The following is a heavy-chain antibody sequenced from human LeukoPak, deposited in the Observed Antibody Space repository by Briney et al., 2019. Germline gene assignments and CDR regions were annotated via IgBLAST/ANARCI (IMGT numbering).Heavy chain of an antibody. V-gene: IGHV3-48*04. J-gene: IGHJ4*02. D-gene: IGHD3-22*01. CDR1: GFTFSSYG. CDR3: ARAPLGYYDSSGYYGVSDY. CDR2: ISSSGSTI. Sequence: PGGTLRLSCAASGFTFSSYGMSWVRQAPGKGLEWVSYISSSGSTIYYADSVKGRFTISRDNAKNSLYLQMNSLRAEDTAVYYCARAPLGYYDSSGYYGVSDYWGQGTLVTVSS.